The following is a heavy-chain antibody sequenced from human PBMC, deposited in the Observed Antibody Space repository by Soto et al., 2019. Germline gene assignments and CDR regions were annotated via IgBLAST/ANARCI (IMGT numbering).Heavy chain of an antibody. D-gene: IGHD6-13*01. CDR1: GGSISSGGYY. V-gene: IGHV4-31*03. CDR2: IYYSGST. CDR3: ARTIAAAGTYYYYGMDV. Sequence: LSLTCTVSGGSISSGGYYWSWIRQHPGTGLEWIGYIYYSGSTYYNPSLKSRVTISVDTSKNQFSLKLSSVTAADTAVYYCARTIAAAGTYYYYGMDVWGQGTTVTVSS. J-gene: IGHJ6*02.